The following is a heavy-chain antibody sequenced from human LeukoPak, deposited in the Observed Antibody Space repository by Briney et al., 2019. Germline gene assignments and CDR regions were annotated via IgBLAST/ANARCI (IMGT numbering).Heavy chain of an antibody. Sequence: SEILSLTCTVSGASISSWYWSWIRQPPGKGLEWIGYIYGSGNTNYSPSLKSRVTMSIDTSKNQFSLKLTSVTAADTATYYCARETSLAGFASGLGFNYWGQGILVTVSS. D-gene: IGHD6-19*01. V-gene: IGHV4-59*01. CDR1: GASISSWY. CDR3: ARETSLAGFASGLGFNY. CDR2: IYGSGNT. J-gene: IGHJ4*02.